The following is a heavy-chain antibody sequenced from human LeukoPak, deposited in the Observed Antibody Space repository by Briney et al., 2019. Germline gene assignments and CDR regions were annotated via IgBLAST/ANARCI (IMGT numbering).Heavy chain of an antibody. D-gene: IGHD3-16*02. V-gene: IGHV3-21*01. J-gene: IGHJ4*02. CDR2: ISSSSSYI. Sequence: GGSLRLSCAASGFTFSSYSMNWVRQAPGKGLEWVSSISSSSSYIYYADSVKGRFTISRDNAKNSLYLQMNSLRAEDTAVYYCARDSNDYVWRSHRAPIDYWGQGTLVTVSS. CDR3: ARDSNDYVWRSHRAPIDY. CDR1: GFTFSSYS.